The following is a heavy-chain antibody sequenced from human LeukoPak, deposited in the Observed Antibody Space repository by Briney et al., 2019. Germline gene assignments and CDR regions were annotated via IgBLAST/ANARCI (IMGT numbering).Heavy chain of an antibody. V-gene: IGHV1-69*01. CDR2: IIPIFGTA. Sequence: GASVKVSCKASGGTFSSYAVSWVRQAPGQGLEWMGGIIPIFGTANYAQKFQGRVTITADESTSTAYMELSSLRSEDTAVYYCATNFRALLDYYDSSGYPGTYFDYWGQGTLVTVSS. D-gene: IGHD3-22*01. CDR1: GGTFSSYA. CDR3: ATNFRALLDYYDSSGYPGTYFDY. J-gene: IGHJ4*02.